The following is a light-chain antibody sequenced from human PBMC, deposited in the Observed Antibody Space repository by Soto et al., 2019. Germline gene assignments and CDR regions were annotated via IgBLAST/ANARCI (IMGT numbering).Light chain of an antibody. CDR2: SES. J-gene: IGKJ5*01. Sequence: EVIMTQSPATLSVSPGERATFSCRASQSLSRDLAWYQHTPGQAPRLLISSESTRATGIPARFSGSGSGTEFILTISILQSEDFAVYYCHQYNHWPMTVGQGTRLEIK. CDR3: HQYNHWPMT. V-gene: IGKV3-15*01. CDR1: QSLSRD.